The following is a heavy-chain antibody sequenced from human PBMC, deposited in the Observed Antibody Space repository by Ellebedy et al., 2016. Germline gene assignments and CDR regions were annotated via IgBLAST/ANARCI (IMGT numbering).Heavy chain of an antibody. V-gene: IGHV1-2*02. D-gene: IGHD3-10*01. CDR3: ARVLYYYGSPDH. J-gene: IGHJ5*02. CDR2: INPFSGAT. CDR1: GYTLTGYY. Sequence: ASVKVSXXASGYTLTGYYIHRLRHAPGQGLEWVGWINPFSGATTYAPKFQGRVTMTRDTSISTAHMELSGLTSDDTAVYYCARVLYYYGSPDHWGQGTLVTVSS.